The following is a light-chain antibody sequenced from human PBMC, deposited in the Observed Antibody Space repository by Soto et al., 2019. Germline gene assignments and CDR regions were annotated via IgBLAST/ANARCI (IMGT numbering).Light chain of an antibody. CDR2: GAS. V-gene: IGKV3-20*01. CDR3: QQYGSSPVT. CDR1: QSVSSSY. Sequence: EIVLTQSPGTLSLSPGERATLSCRASQSVSSSYLAWYQQKPGQAPRLLVYGASRRATGIPDRFSDSGSGTDFTLIISGLEPEDFGVYYCQQYGSSPVTFGQGTKLEIK. J-gene: IGKJ2*01.